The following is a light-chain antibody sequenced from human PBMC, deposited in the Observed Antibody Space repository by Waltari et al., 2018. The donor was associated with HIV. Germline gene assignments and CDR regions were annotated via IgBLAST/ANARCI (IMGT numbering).Light chain of an antibody. V-gene: IGLV10-54*04. J-gene: IGLJ3*02. CDR2: RKK. CDR3: SAWDRSLSAWV. Sequence: QAGLTQPPSVSKDLGQTATLTCTGNSNTIGYQGADWLQKRQDTPPKLLYYRKKTRPAGMPERFSASRSGNTASLTIAGLQPDDEADYYCSAWDRSLSAWVFGGGTKLTVL. CDR1: SNTIGYQG.